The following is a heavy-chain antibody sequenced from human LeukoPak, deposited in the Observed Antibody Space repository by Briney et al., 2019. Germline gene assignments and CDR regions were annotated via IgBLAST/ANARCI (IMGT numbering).Heavy chain of an antibody. CDR1: GFTLSTSW. J-gene: IGHJ4*02. V-gene: IGHV3-7*01. D-gene: IGHD6-19*01. CDR3: ARDASPFWRSSAWYYLDY. CDR2: INQDSSEK. Sequence: GGCLRLSCIASGFTLSTSWMSWVRQAPGKGLEWVANINQDSSEKLYVDSVRGRFTISRDNAKNSLYLQMNSLTAEDTAVYYCARDASPFWRSSAWYYLDYWGQGTLVTVSS.